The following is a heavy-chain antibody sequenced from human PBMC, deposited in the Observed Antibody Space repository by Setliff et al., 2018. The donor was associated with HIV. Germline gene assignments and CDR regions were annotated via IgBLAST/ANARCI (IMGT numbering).Heavy chain of an antibody. CDR3: AKEDSSTTSCPFDY. J-gene: IGHJ4*02. CDR2: ISGSDNNT. D-gene: IGHD2-2*01. Sequence: GESLRLSCVASGFTFGSHAMSWVRQSPGKGLEWVSSISGSDNNTYYADSVKGRLAISRDNSRNTLFLHMSSLRAEDTAVYYCAKEDSSTTSCPFDYWGQGIQVTVSS. CDR1: GFTFGSHA. V-gene: IGHV3-23*01.